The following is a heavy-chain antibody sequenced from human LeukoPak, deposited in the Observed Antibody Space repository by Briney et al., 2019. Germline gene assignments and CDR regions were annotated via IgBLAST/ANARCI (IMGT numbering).Heavy chain of an antibody. Sequence: GGSLRLSCAASGFTFSDYYMSWIRQAPGKGLAWVSYISSSGSTIYYADSVKGRFTISRDNAKNSLYLQMNSLRAEDTAVYYCARACGSGSYTLYYYYYMDVWGKGTTVTISS. CDR2: ISSSGSTI. CDR3: ARACGSGSYTLYYYYYMDV. CDR1: GFTFSDYY. D-gene: IGHD3-10*01. V-gene: IGHV3-11*01. J-gene: IGHJ6*03.